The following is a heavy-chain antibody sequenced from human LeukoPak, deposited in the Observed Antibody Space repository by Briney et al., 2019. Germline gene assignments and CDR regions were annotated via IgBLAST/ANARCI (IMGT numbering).Heavy chain of an antibody. CDR1: GYTFTSYD. D-gene: IGHD3-10*01. Sequence: ASVKVSCKASGYTFTSYDINWVRQATGQGLEWLGWMNPNSGNTGYAQNFQGRVTMTRNTSIDTAYMELSSLRYEDTAVYYCARDYYGSKSSSFDPWGQGAPVTVSP. CDR2: MNPNSGNT. J-gene: IGHJ5*02. V-gene: IGHV1-8*01. CDR3: ARDYYGSKSSSFDP.